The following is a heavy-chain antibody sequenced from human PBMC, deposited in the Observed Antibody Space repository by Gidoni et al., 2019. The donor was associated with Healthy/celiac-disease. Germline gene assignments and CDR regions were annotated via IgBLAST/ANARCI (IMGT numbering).Heavy chain of an antibody. D-gene: IGHD6-19*01. J-gene: IGHJ4*02. V-gene: IGHV3-23*01. CDR1: GFTFSSYA. CDR2: ISGSGGST. Sequence: EVQLLEPGGGLVQPGGSLRLSCAASGFTFSSYAMSWVRQAPGKGLEWVSAISGSGGSTYYADSVKGRFTISRDNSKNTLYLQMNSLRAEDTAVYYCAKVRGQWLVRGDFDYWGQGTLVTVSS. CDR3: AKVRGQWLVRGDFDY.